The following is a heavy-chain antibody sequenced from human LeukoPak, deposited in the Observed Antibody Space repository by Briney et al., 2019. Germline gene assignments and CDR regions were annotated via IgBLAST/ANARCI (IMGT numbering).Heavy chain of an antibody. V-gene: IGHV1-18*01. J-gene: IGHJ4*02. Sequence: GASVKVSCKASGYTFTSYGISWVRQAPGQGLEWVGWISAYNGNTNYAQKLQGRVTMTTDTSTSTAYMELRSLRSDDTAVYYCARDVGRIVVVPAAYWGQGTLVTVSS. D-gene: IGHD2-2*01. CDR1: GYTFTSYG. CDR2: ISAYNGNT. CDR3: ARDVGRIVVVPAAY.